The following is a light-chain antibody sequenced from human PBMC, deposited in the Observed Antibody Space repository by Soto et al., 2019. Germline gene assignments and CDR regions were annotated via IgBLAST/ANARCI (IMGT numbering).Light chain of an antibody. Sequence: ELVLTQSPGTLSLSPGERATLSCRASQRMSSNYLAWYQQKPGQAPRLLIYGTSSRATGIPDRFSGSGSGTDFTLTISGLEPEDSAVYYCQQYGTLLPRYTFGQGTKVDIK. CDR2: GTS. V-gene: IGKV3-20*01. CDR3: QQYGTLLPRYT. CDR1: QRMSSNY. J-gene: IGKJ2*01.